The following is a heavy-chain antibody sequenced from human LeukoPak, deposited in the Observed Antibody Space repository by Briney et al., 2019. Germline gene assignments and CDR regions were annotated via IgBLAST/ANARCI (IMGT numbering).Heavy chain of an antibody. V-gene: IGHV4-59*01. Sequence: SETLSLTCTVSGGSISSYYWSWIRQPPGKGLEWIGCIYYSGSTNYNPSLKSRVTISVDTSKNQFSLKLSSVTAADTAVYYCARDRGIAAAGVFDYWGQGTLVTVSS. J-gene: IGHJ4*02. CDR2: IYYSGST. D-gene: IGHD6-13*01. CDR1: GGSISSYY. CDR3: ARDRGIAAAGVFDY.